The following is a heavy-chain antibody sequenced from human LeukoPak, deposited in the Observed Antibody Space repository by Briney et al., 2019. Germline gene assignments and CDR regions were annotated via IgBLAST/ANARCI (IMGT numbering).Heavy chain of an antibody. D-gene: IGHD3-16*02. CDR1: GFIFSSYW. J-gene: IGHJ4*02. Sequence: GGSLRLSCAASGFIFSSYWMSWVRQAPGKGREWGANIKQKGSEKYYVDSVKGRFTISRDNAKNSLYLQMNSLRAEDTAVYYCARDFVFYDYVWGSYRSSQTPDYWGQGTLVTVSS. CDR3: ARDFVFYDYVWGSYRSSQTPDY. V-gene: IGHV3-7*01. CDR2: IKQKGSEK.